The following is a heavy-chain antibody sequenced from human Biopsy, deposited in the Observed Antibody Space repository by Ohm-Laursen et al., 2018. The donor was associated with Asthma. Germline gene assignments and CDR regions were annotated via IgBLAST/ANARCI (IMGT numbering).Heavy chain of an antibody. CDR1: GFTVSRDH. CDR2: IYSGGTS. D-gene: IGHD6-19*01. J-gene: IGHJ4*02. Sequence: SLRLSCTASGFTVSRDHMSWVRQAPGKGLEWVSVIYSGGTSDTADSVRGRFTTSRDFYKNTLYLQMDSLRAEDTAVYYCARGDSSGWSHYYFDYWGQGTLVTVSS. CDR3: ARGDSSGWSHYYFDY. V-gene: IGHV3-53*01.